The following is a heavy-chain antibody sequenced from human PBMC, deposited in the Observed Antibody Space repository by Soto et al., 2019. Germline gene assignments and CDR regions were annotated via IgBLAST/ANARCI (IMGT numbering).Heavy chain of an antibody. CDR3: ARVGNIVVVPAAALDY. CDR2: ISAYNGNT. Sequence: ASVKVSCKASGYTFTSYGISWLLQAPGQGLEWMGWISAYNGNTNYAQKLQGRVTMTTDTSTSTAYMELRSLRSDDTAVYYCARVGNIVVVPAAALDYWGQGTLVTVSS. V-gene: IGHV1-18*01. D-gene: IGHD2-2*01. CDR1: GYTFTSYG. J-gene: IGHJ4*02.